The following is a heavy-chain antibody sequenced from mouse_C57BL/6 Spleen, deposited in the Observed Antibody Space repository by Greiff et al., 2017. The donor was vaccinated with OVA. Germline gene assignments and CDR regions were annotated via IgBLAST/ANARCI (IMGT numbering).Heavy chain of an antibody. CDR3: ARTPYYYGSSFFDY. J-gene: IGHJ2*01. Sequence: EVKLVESGGGLVKPGGSLKLSCAASGFTFSDYGMNWVRQAPEKGLEWVAYISSGSSTIYYADTVKGRFTISRDNATNTPSLQMPSLMSDDTAMDYCARTPYYYGSSFFDYWGQGTTLTVSS. D-gene: IGHD1-1*01. CDR2: ISSGSSTI. CDR1: GFTFSDYG. V-gene: IGHV5-17*01.